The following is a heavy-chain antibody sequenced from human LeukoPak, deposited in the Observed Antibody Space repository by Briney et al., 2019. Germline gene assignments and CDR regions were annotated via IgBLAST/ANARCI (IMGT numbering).Heavy chain of an antibody. D-gene: IGHD3-10*01. CDR2: IIPIFGTA. CDR3: ARVVVRGVNWFDP. V-gene: IGHV1-69*06. CDR1: GGTFSSYA. J-gene: IGHJ5*02. Sequence: ASVKVSCKASGGTFSSYAISWVRQAPGQGLEWMGGIIPIFGTANYAQKFQGRVTITADKSTSTAYMELSSLISEDTAVYYCARVVVRGVNWFDPWGQGTLVTVSS.